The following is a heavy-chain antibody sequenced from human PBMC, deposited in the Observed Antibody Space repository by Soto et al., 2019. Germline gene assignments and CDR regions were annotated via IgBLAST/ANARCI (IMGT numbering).Heavy chain of an antibody. CDR2: VTNTGGDK. D-gene: IGHD3-10*01. CDR1: GFAFSNNA. CDR3: ARASGESYPGSRVFVS. Sequence: EVQLLESGGGLVQPGGSLRLSCAASGFAFSNNAMSWVRQAPGKGLELVSIVTNTGGDKLYADSVKGRFIISRDNSKSTLYLQMNSLRAEDSAIYYCARASGESYPGSRVFVSWGQGTRVTVSS. V-gene: IGHV3-23*01. J-gene: IGHJ4*02.